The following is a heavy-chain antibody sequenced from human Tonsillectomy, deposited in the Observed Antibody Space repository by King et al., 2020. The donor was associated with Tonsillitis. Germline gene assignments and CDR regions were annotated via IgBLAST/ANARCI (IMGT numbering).Heavy chain of an antibody. V-gene: IGHV2-70*11. CDR1: GFSLSTSGMC. Sequence: TLKESGPALVKPTQTLTLTCTFSGFSLSTSGMCVSWIRQPPGKALEWLARIDWDDDKYYSTSLKTRLTISKDTSKNQVVLTMTNMDPVDTATYYCARIPSMTERDWYFDLWGRGTLVTVSS. J-gene: IGHJ2*01. CDR3: ARIPSMTERDWYFDL. CDR2: IDWDDDK. D-gene: IGHD1-1*01.